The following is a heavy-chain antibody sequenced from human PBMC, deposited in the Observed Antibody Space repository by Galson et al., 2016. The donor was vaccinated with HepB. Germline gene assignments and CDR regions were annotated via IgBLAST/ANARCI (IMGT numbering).Heavy chain of an antibody. D-gene: IGHD3-3*01. CDR2: VYSSGST. J-gene: IGHJ3*02. CDR3: ARETYYFWDGFTSYAFDI. V-gene: IGHV4-61*02. Sequence: TLSLTCSVSGDSISSGTYYWSWIRQPAGRGLEWIGRVYSSGSTNYNPSLKSRATISVDTSKNQFSLGLSSVTAADTALYYCARETYYFWDGFTSYAFDIWGQGRMVTVSS. CDR1: GDSISSGTYY.